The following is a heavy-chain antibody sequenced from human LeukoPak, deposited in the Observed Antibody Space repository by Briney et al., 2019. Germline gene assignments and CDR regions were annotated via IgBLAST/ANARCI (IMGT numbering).Heavy chain of an antibody. CDR1: GFTFSSYS. CDR3: ARDTDYGDYATED. V-gene: IGHV3-21*01. Sequence: PGGSLRLSCAASGFTFSSYSMNWVRQAPGKGLEWVSSISSSSSYIYYADSVKGRFTISRGNAKNSLYLQMNSLRAEDTAVYYCARDTDYGDYATEDWGQGTLVTVSS. D-gene: IGHD4-17*01. J-gene: IGHJ4*02. CDR2: ISSSSSYI.